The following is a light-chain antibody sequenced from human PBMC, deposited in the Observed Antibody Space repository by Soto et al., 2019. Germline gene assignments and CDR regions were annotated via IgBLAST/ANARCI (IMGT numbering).Light chain of an antibody. CDR2: EGS. CDR1: SSDVGSYNL. J-gene: IGLJ1*01. V-gene: IGLV2-23*03. CDR3: CSYAGSSTFYV. Sequence: QSALTQPASVSGSPGQSITISCTGTSSDVGSYNLVSWYQQHPGKAPKLMIYEGSKRPSGVSNRFSGSKSGTTASLTISGLQAEDEADDYCCSYAGSSTFYVFGTGTKLTVL.